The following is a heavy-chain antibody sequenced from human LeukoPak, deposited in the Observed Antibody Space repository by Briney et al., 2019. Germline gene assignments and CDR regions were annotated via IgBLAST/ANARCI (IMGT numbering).Heavy chain of an antibody. CDR2: IRYDGSNK. CDR3: AKDGGGYYPSYYYYMDV. V-gene: IGHV3-30*02. CDR1: GFTFSSYG. D-gene: IGHD3-22*01. Sequence: GGSLRLSCAASGFTFSSYGMHWVRHAPGKGLEWVAFIRYDGSNKYYADSVKGRFTISRDNSKNTLYLQMNSLRAEDAAVYYCAKDGGGYYPSYYYYMDVWGKGTTVTISS. J-gene: IGHJ6*03.